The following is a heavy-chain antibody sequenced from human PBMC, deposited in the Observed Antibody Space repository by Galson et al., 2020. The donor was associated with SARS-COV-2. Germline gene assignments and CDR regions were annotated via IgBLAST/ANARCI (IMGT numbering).Heavy chain of an antibody. CDR3: ARGNSPCVTIFGVLTGTCGMDV. V-gene: IGHV4-61*02. CDR1: GASISSGSYY. Sequence: SETLSLTCTVSGASISSGSYYWSWIRQPAGKGLEWIGRIYKSGNTNYNPSIWSQVTISVDTSKNQFSLKLTSVTAADTAGYYCARGNSPCVTIFGVLTGTCGMDVWGQVTTVTVSS. CDR2: IYKSGNT. J-gene: IGHJ6*02. D-gene: IGHD3-3*01.